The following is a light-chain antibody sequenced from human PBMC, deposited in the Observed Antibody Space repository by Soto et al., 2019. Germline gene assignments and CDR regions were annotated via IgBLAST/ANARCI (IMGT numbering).Light chain of an antibody. Sequence: DIQMTQSPSTLSSSIGDRVTITCRASQSLNGRLAWYQQRPGHAPNLLIYDVSTLETGVPSRFSGTRSETEFTLTLSGLQPYDFATYYCQQNYFYSTFGPGTKGEIK. J-gene: IGKJ1*01. CDR3: QQNYFYST. CDR2: DVS. V-gene: IGKV1-5*01. CDR1: QSLNGR.